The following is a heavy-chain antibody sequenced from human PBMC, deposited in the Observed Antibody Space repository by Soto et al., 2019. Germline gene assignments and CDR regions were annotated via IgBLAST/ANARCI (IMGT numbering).Heavy chain of an antibody. CDR2: IYSGGNT. CDR3: ARGNVVAIDY. Sequence: GGSLRLSCAASGLTVSSNYMSWVRQAPGKGLEWVSVIYSGGNTYYADSVKGRFTISRDNSKNTLYLQMNSLRAEDTAVYYCARGNVVAIDYWGQETLVTVSS. J-gene: IGHJ4*02. D-gene: IGHD2-21*01. CDR1: GLTVSSNY. V-gene: IGHV3-66*01.